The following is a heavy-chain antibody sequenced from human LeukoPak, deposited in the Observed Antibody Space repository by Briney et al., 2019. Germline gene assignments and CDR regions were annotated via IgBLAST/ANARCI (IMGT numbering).Heavy chain of an antibody. V-gene: IGHV3-23*01. CDR2: ISGSGGST. J-gene: IGHJ4*02. CDR3: AKDPRGWLSTPDY. CDR1: GFTFSSYA. D-gene: IGHD3-22*01. Sequence: GGSLRLSCAASGFTFSSYAISCVRQAPGKGLEWVSAISGSGGSTYYADSVKGRVTISRDNSNNTLYLQINTLRADDTAVYYCAKDPRGWLSTPDYWGQGTLVTVSS.